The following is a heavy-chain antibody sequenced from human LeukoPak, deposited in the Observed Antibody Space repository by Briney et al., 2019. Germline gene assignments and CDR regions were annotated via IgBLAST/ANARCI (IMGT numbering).Heavy chain of an antibody. CDR3: ARCPVPAATTCYYYYMDV. Sequence: GGSLRLSCAASGFTFSSYLRHRVRQAPGKGLVRVSRINSDGSSTSYAASVKGRFTISRDNAKNTLYMQMNSLRDEDRAAYSCARCPVPAATTCYYYYMDVWGKGTTVTVSS. D-gene: IGHD2-2*01. CDR2: INSDGSST. CDR1: GFTFSSYL. J-gene: IGHJ6*03. V-gene: IGHV3-74*01.